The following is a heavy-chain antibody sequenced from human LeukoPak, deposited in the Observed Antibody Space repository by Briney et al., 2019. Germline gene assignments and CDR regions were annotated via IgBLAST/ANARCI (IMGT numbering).Heavy chain of an antibody. D-gene: IGHD2-2*01. CDR1: GGSFSGYY. Sequence: SETLSLTCAVHGGSFSGYYWSWIRQPPGKGLEWIGEINHSGSTNYNPSLKSRVTISVDTSKNQFSLKLSSVTAADTAVYYCAGIVVVPAAGTPNWFGPWGQGTLVTVSS. CDR3: AGIVVVPAAGTPNWFGP. CDR2: INHSGST. J-gene: IGHJ5*02. V-gene: IGHV4-34*01.